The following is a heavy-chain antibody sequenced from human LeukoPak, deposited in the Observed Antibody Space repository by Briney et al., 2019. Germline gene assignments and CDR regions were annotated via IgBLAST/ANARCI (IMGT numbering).Heavy chain of an antibody. CDR2: ISGSGGST. D-gene: IGHD3-10*01. V-gene: IGHV3-23*01. CDR3: AKDMVSYGSKAFDY. Sequence: GGSLRLSCAASGFTFSSYAMSWVRRAPGKGLAWVSAISGSGGSTYYADSVKGRFTISRDNSKNTLYLQMNSLRAEDTAVYYCAKDMVSYGSKAFDYWGQGTLVTVS. CDR1: GFTFSSYA. J-gene: IGHJ4*02.